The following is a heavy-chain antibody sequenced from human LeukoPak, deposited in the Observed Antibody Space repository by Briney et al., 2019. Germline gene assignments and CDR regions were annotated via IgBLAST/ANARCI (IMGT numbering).Heavy chain of an antibody. CDR1: GFTFSSYS. Sequence: MPGGSLRLSCAASGFTFSSYSMNWVRQAPGKGLEWVSSISSSSSYIYYADSVKGRFTISRDNAKNSLYLQMNSLRAEDTAVYYCAREGATIAAAGTEWFDYWGQGTLVTVSS. CDR3: AREGATIAAAGTEWFDY. J-gene: IGHJ4*02. CDR2: ISSSSSYI. D-gene: IGHD6-13*01. V-gene: IGHV3-21*01.